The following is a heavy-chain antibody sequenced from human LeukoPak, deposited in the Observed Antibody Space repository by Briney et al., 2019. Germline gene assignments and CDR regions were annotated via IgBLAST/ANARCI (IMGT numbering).Heavy chain of an antibody. J-gene: IGHJ4*02. V-gene: IGHV4-39*01. D-gene: IGHD4-23*01. Sequence: AETLSLTCSVSGGSSSSSSYYWSWISRPPGKGLEWYGSIHDSYCTDYNPSRKSRVTISVDTSKNLFFLKLSSVTTADTAGYYCARLYGGNSNNYYCDYWGQGSLVTVSS. CDR3: ARLYGGNSNNYYCDY. CDR2: IHDSYCT. CDR1: GGSSSSSSYY.